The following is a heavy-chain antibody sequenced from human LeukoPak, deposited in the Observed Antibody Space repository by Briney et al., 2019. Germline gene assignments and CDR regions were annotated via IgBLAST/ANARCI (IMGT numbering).Heavy chain of an antibody. D-gene: IGHD2-2*01. CDR1: GYTFTGYY. J-gene: IGHJ6*03. V-gene: IGHV1-2*02. Sequence: GASVKVSCKASGYTFTGYYMRWVRQAPGQGLEWMGWINPNSGGTNYAQKFQGRVTMTRDTSISTAYMELSRLRSDDTAVYYCARDKRSSTSYMDVWGKGTTVTVSS. CDR2: INPNSGGT. CDR3: ARDKRSSTSYMDV.